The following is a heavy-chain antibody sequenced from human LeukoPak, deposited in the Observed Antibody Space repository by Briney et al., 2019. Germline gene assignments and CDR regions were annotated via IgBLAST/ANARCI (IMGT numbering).Heavy chain of an antibody. J-gene: IGHJ4*02. CDR2: IKQDGSEK. Sequence: GGSLRLSCIGSGFTFSNFRMSWVRQAPGKGLEWVANIKQDGSEKFYVDSGKGRFSISRYNAKNTLYLQMNDLRAADSAEYYCATNVGYSSGNGGGNWGQGTVVIVSS. D-gene: IGHD3-10*01. CDR3: ATNVGYSSGNGGGN. V-gene: IGHV3-7*01. CDR1: GFTFSNFR.